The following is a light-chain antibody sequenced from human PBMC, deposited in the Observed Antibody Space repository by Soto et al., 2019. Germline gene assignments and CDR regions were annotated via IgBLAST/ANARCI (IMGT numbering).Light chain of an antibody. V-gene: IGKV3-20*01. CDR1: QSVSISY. CDR3: QQYYSFPLE. J-gene: IGKJ1*01. Sequence: EIVLTQSPGTLSLSPGERATLSCRASQSVSISYLAWYQQKPGQAPRLLIYGASSRATGIPDRFSGSGSGTDFTLTISCLQSEDFATYYCQQYYSFPLEFGQGTKVDIK. CDR2: GAS.